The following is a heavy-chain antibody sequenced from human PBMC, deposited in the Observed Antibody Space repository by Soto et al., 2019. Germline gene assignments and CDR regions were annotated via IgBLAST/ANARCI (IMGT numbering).Heavy chain of an antibody. J-gene: IGHJ4*02. CDR3: ASYYYDSSGYFLPFDY. V-gene: IGHV4-30-2*01. CDR1: GGSISSGGYS. Sequence: SETLSLTCAVSGGSISSGGYSWSWIRQPPGKGLEWIGYIYHSGSTYYNPSLKSRVTISVDRSKNQFSLKLSSVTAADTAVYYCASYYYDSSGYFLPFDYWGQG. CDR2: IYHSGST. D-gene: IGHD3-22*01.